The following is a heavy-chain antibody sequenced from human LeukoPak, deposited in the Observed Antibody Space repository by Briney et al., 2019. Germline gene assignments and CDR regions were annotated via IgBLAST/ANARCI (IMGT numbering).Heavy chain of an antibody. Sequence: GGSLRLSCAASGFTFSSYSMNWVRQAPGKGLEWVSSISSSSGYIYYADSAKGRFTISRDNAKNSLYLQMNSLRAEDTAVYYCARDHIAVAGSGLDYWGQGTLVTVSS. V-gene: IGHV3-21*01. D-gene: IGHD6-19*01. CDR2: ISSSSGYI. CDR1: GFTFSSYS. CDR3: ARDHIAVAGSGLDY. J-gene: IGHJ4*02.